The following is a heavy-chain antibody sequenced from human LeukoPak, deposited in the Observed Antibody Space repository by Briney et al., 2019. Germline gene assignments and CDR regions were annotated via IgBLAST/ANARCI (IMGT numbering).Heavy chain of an antibody. CDR1: GFSFSGHW. D-gene: IGHD6-6*01. V-gene: IGHV3-74*01. Sequence: GGSLRLSCTASGFSFSGHWMHWARQLPGKGLVWVSRISPTGSTTSYADSVKGRFTVSGDNAKNTLYLQVNNLRAEDTAVYYCARGPNSNWSGLDFWGQGTLLTVSS. CDR2: ISPTGSTT. CDR3: ARGPNSNWSGLDF. J-gene: IGHJ4*02.